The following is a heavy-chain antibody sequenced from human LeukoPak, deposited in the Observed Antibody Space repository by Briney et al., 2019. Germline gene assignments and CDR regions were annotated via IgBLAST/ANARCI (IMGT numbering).Heavy chain of an antibody. CDR2: INHSGST. V-gene: IGHV4-34*01. D-gene: IGHD1-26*01. CDR1: GGPFSVYH. Sequence: PSETLSLTCAVYGGPFSVYHWSWIRQPPGKGLEWIGEINHSGSTNYNPSLKSRVTMSVDTSKNQFSLKLSSVTAADTAVYYCARDGVGARPFDYWGQGTLVTVSS. J-gene: IGHJ4*02. CDR3: ARDGVGARPFDY.